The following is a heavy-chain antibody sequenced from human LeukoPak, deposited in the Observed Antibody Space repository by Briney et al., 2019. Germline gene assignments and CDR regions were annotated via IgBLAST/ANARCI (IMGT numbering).Heavy chain of an antibody. J-gene: IGHJ4*02. V-gene: IGHV3-53*01. D-gene: IGHD2-15*01. Sequence: GGSLRLSCAASGFTVSSNYMSWVRQAPGKGLEWVSVIYSGGSTYYADSVKGRFTISRDNSKNTLYLQMNSLRAEDTAAYYCARDRYCSGGSCYSHYFDYWGQGTLVTVSS. CDR2: IYSGGST. CDR3: ARDRYCSGGSCYSHYFDY. CDR1: GFTVSSNY.